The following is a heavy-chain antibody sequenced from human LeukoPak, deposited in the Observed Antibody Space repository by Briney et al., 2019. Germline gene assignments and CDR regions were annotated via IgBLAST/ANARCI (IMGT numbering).Heavy chain of an antibody. J-gene: IGHJ4*02. CDR3: AKDRDYDSSGLFDY. CDR1: GFAFDDYA. Sequence: PGRSLRLSCAASGFAFDDYAMHWVRHAPGKGLEWVSGISWNSGGIGYADSVKGRFTISRDNAKNSLYLQMNSLRAEDTALYYCAKDRDYDSSGLFDYWGQGTLVTVSS. D-gene: IGHD3-22*01. V-gene: IGHV3-9*01. CDR2: ISWNSGGI.